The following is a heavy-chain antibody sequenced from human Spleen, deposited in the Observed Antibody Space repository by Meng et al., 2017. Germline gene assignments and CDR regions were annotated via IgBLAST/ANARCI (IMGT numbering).Heavy chain of an antibody. D-gene: IGHD1-26*01. CDR2: IKSKTGGGTI. CDR3: THCRGPDGVDFGS. J-gene: IGHJ4*02. CDR1: GLTFSEAW. Sequence: EVQLVDSGGGLVKPGGSLRLSCAVTGLTFSEAWMSWVRQAPGKGLEWVGRIKSKTGGGTIDYAAPVKGRFTISRDDSKNTVYLQMNNLKTEDTALYFCTHCRGPDGVDFGSWGQGTVVTVSS. V-gene: IGHV3-15*01.